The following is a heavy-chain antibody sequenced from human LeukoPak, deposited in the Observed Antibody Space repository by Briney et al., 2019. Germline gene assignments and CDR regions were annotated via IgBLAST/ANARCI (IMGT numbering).Heavy chain of an antibody. D-gene: IGHD6-6*01. V-gene: IGHV1-2*02. J-gene: IGHJ4*02. CDR1: GYTFTGYY. Sequence: ASVKVSCKASGYTFTGYYMHWVRQAPGQGLEWMGWINPNSGGTNYAQKFQGRVTMTRDTSISTAYMELSRLRSDDTAVYYCARWREYSGSSGGFDYWGQGTLVTVSS. CDR2: INPNSGGT. CDR3: ARWREYSGSSGGFDY.